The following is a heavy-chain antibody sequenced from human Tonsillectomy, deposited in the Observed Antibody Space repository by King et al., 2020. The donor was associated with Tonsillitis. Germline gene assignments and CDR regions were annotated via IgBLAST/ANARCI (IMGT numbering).Heavy chain of an antibody. CDR3: AKESPYGGGARQYYFDY. D-gene: IGHD3-16*01. J-gene: IGHJ4*02. V-gene: IGHV3-23*04. CDR2: IKNDGSRL. CDR1: GFSFSNFA. Sequence: VQLVESGGGLVQPGGSLTLSCAASGFSFSNFAMSWVRQAPGKGLEWVSAIKNDGSRLYYADSMNGRITISRDNSKGTVSLQMNSLRVEDTAVFYCAKESPYGGGARQYYFDYWGQGALVTVSS.